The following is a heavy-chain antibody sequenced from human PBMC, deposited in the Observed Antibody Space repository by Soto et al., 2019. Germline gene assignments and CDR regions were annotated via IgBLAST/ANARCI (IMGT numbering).Heavy chain of an antibody. CDR3: AVTTVITITYYYYYGMDV. J-gene: IGHJ6*02. Sequence: SETLSLTSAVYGGSFSGYYWSWIRQPPGKGLEWIGEINHSGSTNYNPSLKSRVTISVDTSKNQSSLKLSSVTAAATAVYYCAVTTVITITYYYYYGMDVWGQGTTVT. D-gene: IGHD4-17*01. CDR1: GGSFSGYY. CDR2: INHSGST. V-gene: IGHV4-34*01.